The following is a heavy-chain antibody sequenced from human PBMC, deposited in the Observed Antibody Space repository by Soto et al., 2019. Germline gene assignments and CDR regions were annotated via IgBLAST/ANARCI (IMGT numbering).Heavy chain of an antibody. Sequence: GVSLDLSNASSGFPFSIHCMIGVRQAPGKGLEGVANIKQEGSEKYYVDSVKGRFTTSRDNAKTSLYLKMTSLRAEDTAVYYCARDYSSSWYELDYWGQGTLVPVSS. D-gene: IGHD6-13*01. J-gene: IGHJ4*02. CDR3: ARDYSSSWYELDY. CDR1: GFPFSIHC. V-gene: IGHV3-7*03. CDR2: IKQEGSEK.